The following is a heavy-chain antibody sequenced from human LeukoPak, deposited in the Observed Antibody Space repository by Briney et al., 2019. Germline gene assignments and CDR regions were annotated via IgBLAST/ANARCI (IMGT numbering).Heavy chain of an antibody. CDR2: ISYDGSNK. CDR1: GFTFSSYG. Sequence: PGGSLRLSCAASGFTFSSYGMHWVRQAPGKGLEWVAVISYDGSNKYYADSVKGRFTISRDNSKNTLYLQMNSLRAEDTAVYYCAKAPGFYDILTGYFSYWGQGTLVTVSS. D-gene: IGHD3-9*01. V-gene: IGHV3-30*18. J-gene: IGHJ4*02. CDR3: AKAPGFYDILTGYFSY.